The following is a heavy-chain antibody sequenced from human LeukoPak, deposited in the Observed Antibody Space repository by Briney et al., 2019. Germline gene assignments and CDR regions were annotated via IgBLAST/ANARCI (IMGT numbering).Heavy chain of an antibody. J-gene: IGHJ4*02. CDR3: AHSLPIVATGTYPFDY. Sequence: SGPTLVKPTQTLTLTCTFSGFSLSTSAVGVGWIRQPPGKALEWLALIYWDDDKRYSPPLKSRLTITKDTSKNQVVLTMTNMDPVDTATYYCAHSLPIVATGTYPFDYWGQGTLVTVSS. CDR1: GFSLSTSAVG. V-gene: IGHV2-5*02. CDR2: IYWDDDK. D-gene: IGHD6-13*01.